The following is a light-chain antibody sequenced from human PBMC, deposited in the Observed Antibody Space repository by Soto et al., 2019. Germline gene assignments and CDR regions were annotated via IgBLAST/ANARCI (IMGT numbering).Light chain of an antibody. CDR2: AAS. Sequence: DNHVSQSPSSLSASVGDRVTITCRASQSISSYLNWYQQKPGKAPKLLIYAASSLQSGVPSRFSGSGSGTDFTLTISSLQPEDFATYYCQQSYSTPWTFCQGTKVDI. CDR1: QSISSY. J-gene: IGKJ1*01. CDR3: QQSYSTPWT. V-gene: IGKV1-39*01.